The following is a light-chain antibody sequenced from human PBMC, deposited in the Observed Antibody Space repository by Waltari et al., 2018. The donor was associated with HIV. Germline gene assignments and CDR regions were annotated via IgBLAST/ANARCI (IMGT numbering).Light chain of an antibody. CDR2: DDT. CDR1: NIGSKS. CDR3: QVWDTSTDHAA. V-gene: IGLV3-21*02. Sequence: SYVLTQPPSVSVAPGQTARITCGGPNIGSKSVHWYQQRPGQAPVLVVYDDTDRPSGIFERFSGSNSGNTATLTITGVEAGDEADYYCQVWDTSTDHAAFGGGAMLTVL. J-gene: IGLJ3*02.